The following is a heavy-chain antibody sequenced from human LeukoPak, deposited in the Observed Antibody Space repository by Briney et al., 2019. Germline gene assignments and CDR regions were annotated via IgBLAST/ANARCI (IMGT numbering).Heavy chain of an antibody. Sequence: SETLSLTCTVSGGSISSGGYYWSWIRQHPGKGLEWIGYIYYSGSTYYNPSLKSRVTISVDTSKNQFSLKLSSVTAADTAVYYCARGEPLCGGDCYGWGNNWFDPWGQGTLVTVSS. D-gene: IGHD2-21*02. CDR3: ARGEPLCGGDCYGWGNNWFDP. CDR2: IYYSGST. CDR1: GGSISSGGYY. J-gene: IGHJ5*02. V-gene: IGHV4-31*03.